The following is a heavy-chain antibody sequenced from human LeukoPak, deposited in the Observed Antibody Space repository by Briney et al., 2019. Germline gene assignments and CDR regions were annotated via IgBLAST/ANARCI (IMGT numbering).Heavy chain of an antibody. J-gene: IGHJ6*03. D-gene: IGHD6-13*01. V-gene: IGHV4-4*07. CDR3: AAGRYYYYYMDV. Sequence: SETLSLTCTVSGGSISSYYWSWIRQPAGKGLEWIGRIYTSGSTNYNPSLKGRVTMSVDTSKNQFSLKLSSVTAADTAVYYCAAGRYYYYYMDVWGKGTTVTVSS. CDR1: GGSISSYY. CDR2: IYTSGST.